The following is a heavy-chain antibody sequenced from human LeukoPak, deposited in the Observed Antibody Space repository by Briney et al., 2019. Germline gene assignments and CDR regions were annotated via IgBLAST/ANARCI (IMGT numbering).Heavy chain of an antibody. CDR1: GGSFSGYY. D-gene: IGHD6-13*01. CDR3: ARDSRIAAAGTLVWFDP. Sequence: PSETLSLTCAVYGGSFSGYYWSWIRQPPGKGLEWIGEINHSGSTNYHPSLKSRVTMSVDTSKNQFSLKLSSVTAADTAVYYCARDSRIAAAGTLVWFDPWGQGTLVTVSS. CDR2: INHSGST. V-gene: IGHV4-34*01. J-gene: IGHJ5*02.